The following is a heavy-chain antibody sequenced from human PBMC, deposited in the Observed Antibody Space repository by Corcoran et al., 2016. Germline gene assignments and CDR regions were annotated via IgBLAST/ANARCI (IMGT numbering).Heavy chain of an antibody. CDR1: GFTFTNFW. Sequence: EVQLVESGGGLVQPGGSLRLSCAVSGFTFTNFWMNWVRQAPGKGLEWVANIKQDGSQKYYVDSVRGRFPLSRDNAKNSRYRQMDSLRAEDTAVYYCARDVVGTSSSDYWGQGTLVTVSS. V-gene: IGHV3-7*01. D-gene: IGHD2-21*01. J-gene: IGHJ4*02. CDR3: ARDVVGTSSSDY. CDR2: IKQDGSQK.